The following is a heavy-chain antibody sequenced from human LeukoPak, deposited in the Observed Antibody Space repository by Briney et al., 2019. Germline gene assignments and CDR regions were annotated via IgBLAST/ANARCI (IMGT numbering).Heavy chain of an antibody. CDR2: MYTSDYNTGST. CDR1: GRSISTYY. CDR3: ARQDSSSWYDWFDP. V-gene: IGHV4-4*07. Sequence: SETLSLTCTVSGRSISTYYWSWIRQPAGKGLEWIGRMYTSDYNTGSTHYNPSLKTRVSMSIDTSKNQFSLKLSSVTAADTAVYYCARQDSSSWYDWFDPWGQGTLVTVSS. D-gene: IGHD6-13*01. J-gene: IGHJ5*02.